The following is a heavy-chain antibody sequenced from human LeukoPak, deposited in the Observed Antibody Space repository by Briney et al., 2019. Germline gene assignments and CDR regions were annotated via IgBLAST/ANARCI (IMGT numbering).Heavy chain of an antibody. Sequence: PGGSLRLSCVASGFTFTSYAMNWVRQAPGKGLEWVSSISSSSSYIYYADSVKGRFTISRDNAKNSLYLQMNSLRAEDTAVYYCATLTGVYAFDIWGQGTMVTVSS. CDR3: ATLTGVYAFDI. V-gene: IGHV3-21*01. CDR1: GFTFTSYA. D-gene: IGHD3-9*01. J-gene: IGHJ3*02. CDR2: ISSSSSYI.